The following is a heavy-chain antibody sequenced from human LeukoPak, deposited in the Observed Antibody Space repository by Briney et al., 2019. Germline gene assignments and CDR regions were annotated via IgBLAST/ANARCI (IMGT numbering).Heavy chain of an antibody. Sequence: PGGSLRLSCAASGLTFSSYAMSWVRQAPGKGLEWVSAISTSGGSTYADSVKGRFTISRDNSKNTLYLQMNSLRAEDTAIYYCANPSTTYYYFAYWGQGTLVTVSS. CDR2: ISTSGGST. J-gene: IGHJ4*02. CDR1: GLTFSSYA. CDR3: ANPSTTYYYFAY. D-gene: IGHD2/OR15-2a*01. V-gene: IGHV3-23*01.